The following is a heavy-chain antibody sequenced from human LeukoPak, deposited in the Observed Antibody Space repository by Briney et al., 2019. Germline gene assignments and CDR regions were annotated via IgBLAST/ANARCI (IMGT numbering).Heavy chain of an antibody. V-gene: IGHV1-46*04. CDR3: ARGPLVGYDSSASGFDI. J-gene: IGHJ3*02. CDR1: GYTLTTYI. CDR2: INTSEGAT. Sequence: ASVRLSCKPSGYTLTTYIMHWVRQAPGQGLEWMAIINTSEGATSYSQKLKDRVTLTRDTSTTSFFMDLSTLTSDDTAVYYCARGPLVGYDSSASGFDIWGQGTMVTVSS. D-gene: IGHD3-22*01.